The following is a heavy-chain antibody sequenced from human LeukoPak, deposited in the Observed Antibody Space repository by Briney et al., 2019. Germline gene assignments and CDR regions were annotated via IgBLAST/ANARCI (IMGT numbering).Heavy chain of an antibody. CDR1: GGSISSYY. D-gene: IGHD2-2*01. J-gene: IGHJ5*02. CDR3: ARSKAHLSTSWYGTWFDP. CDR2: MYYSGST. Sequence: SETLSLTCTVSGGSISSYYWGWIRQPPGKGLEWIGYMYYSGSTNYNPSLKSRVTISVDTSKNQLSLKLSSVTAADTAVYYCARSKAHLSTSWYGTWFDPWGQGTLVTVSS. V-gene: IGHV4-59*08.